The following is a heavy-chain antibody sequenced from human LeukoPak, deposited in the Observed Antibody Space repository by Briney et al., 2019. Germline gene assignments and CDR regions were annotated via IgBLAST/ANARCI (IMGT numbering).Heavy chain of an antibody. CDR3: ARDPRNKGFDP. D-gene: IGHD1/OR15-1a*01. Sequence: PGGSLRLSCAASGFTLSYYWMHWVRQGPGKGLVWVSTINGDWSSTNYADSVKGRFTIYRDNAKNTLYLEMNSLRVEDTAVYYCARDPRNKGFDPWGQGTLVTVSS. V-gene: IGHV3-74*01. J-gene: IGHJ5*02. CDR2: INGDWSST. CDR1: GFTLSYYW.